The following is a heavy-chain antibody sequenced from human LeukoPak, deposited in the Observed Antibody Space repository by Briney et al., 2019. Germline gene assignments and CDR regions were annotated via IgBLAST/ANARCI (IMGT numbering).Heavy chain of an antibody. CDR2: TYYRSKLYN. Sequence: SQTLSLTCAISGDSFSSNSVTWNWVRQSPSRGLEWLGRTYYRSKLYNDYPLSGKSQIIINPDTSKNQFSLQLNSVTPEDTAVYYCTRAISGYHFSWGQGTLVTVSS. CDR1: GDSFSSNSVT. J-gene: IGHJ5*02. D-gene: IGHD3-22*01. CDR3: TRAISGYHFS. V-gene: IGHV6-1*01.